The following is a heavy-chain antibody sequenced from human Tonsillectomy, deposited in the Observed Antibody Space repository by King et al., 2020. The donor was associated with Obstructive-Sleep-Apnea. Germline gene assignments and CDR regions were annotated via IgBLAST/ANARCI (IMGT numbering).Heavy chain of an antibody. CDR1: GYSFPNYW. V-gene: IGHV5-10-1*03. Sequence: QLVQSGAEVKKPGESLRISCKGSGYSFPNYWITWVRQMPGKGLEWMGRIDPSDSYTNYSPSFQGHVTISADKSINTAYLQWCSLKASDTAIYYCARPRGSRRYYFYGLNVWGQGTTVTVSS. CDR2: IDPSDSYT. J-gene: IGHJ6*02. CDR3: ARPRGSRRYYFYGLNV. D-gene: IGHD6-13*01.